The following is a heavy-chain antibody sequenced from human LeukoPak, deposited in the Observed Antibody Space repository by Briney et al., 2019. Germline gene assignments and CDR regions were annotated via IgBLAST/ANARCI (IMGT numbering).Heavy chain of an antibody. D-gene: IGHD2-2*01. CDR1: GGSFSGYY. V-gene: IGHV4-34*01. CDR3: AIVVVPATIGGYYYGMDV. Sequence: PSETLSLTCAVYGGSFSGYYWSWIRQPPGKGLEWIGEINHSGSTNYNPSLKSRVTISVDTPKNQFSLKLSSVTAADTAVYYCAIVVVPATIGGYYYGMDVWGQGTTVTVSS. J-gene: IGHJ6*02. CDR2: INHSGST.